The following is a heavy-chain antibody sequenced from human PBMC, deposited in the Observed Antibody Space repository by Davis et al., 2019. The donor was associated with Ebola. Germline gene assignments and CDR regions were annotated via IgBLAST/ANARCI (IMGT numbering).Heavy chain of an antibody. CDR2: IYTGDSDT. J-gene: IGHJ3*02. V-gene: IGHV5-51*01. CDR3: ASLRRTITGMDDAFDI. Sequence: GGSLRLSCKGSGYMFSKFWIGWVRQKPGEGLEWMGIIYTGDSDTRYSPSFRGQVTISADKSIKTAFLQWSSLKASDTAMYYCASLRRTITGMDDAFDIWGQGTMVTVSS. CDR1: GYMFSKFW. D-gene: IGHD1-20*01.